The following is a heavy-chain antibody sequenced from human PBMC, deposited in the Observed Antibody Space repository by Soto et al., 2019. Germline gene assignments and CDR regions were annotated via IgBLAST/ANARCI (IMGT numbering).Heavy chain of an antibody. CDR1: GYTFTSYY. CDR2: INPSGGST. Sequence: GASVKVSCKASGYTFTSYYMHWVRQAPGQGLEWMGIINPSGGSTSYAQKFQGRVTMTRDTSTSTVYMELSSLRSEDTAVYYCARPKSVEVNIVAMGAFDIWGQGKWVTVSS. V-gene: IGHV1-46*01. D-gene: IGHD5-12*01. CDR3: ARPKSVEVNIVAMGAFDI. J-gene: IGHJ3*02.